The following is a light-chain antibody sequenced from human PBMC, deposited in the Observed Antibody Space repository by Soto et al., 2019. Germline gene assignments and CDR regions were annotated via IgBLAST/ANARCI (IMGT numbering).Light chain of an antibody. CDR2: YDS. CDR1: NIGSKT. V-gene: IGLV3-21*04. CDR3: QVWDSRSDHRGV. Sequence: SYELTQPPSVSGAPGKTASITCGGNNIGSKTVHWYQQKPGQAPVLVIYYDSDRPSGIPERFSGSNSGNTATLTISRVEAGDEADYYCQVWDSRSDHRGVFGTGTKVTVL. J-gene: IGLJ1*01.